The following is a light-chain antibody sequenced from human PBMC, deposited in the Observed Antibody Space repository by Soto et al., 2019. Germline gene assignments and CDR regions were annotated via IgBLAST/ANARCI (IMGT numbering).Light chain of an antibody. J-gene: IGKJ2*01. V-gene: IGKV2-28*01. CDR3: MQALQTPS. Sequence: DVVMTQSPLSLPVTPGEPASISCRSSQSLLHRNGKNYLDWYLQKPGQSPQLLIYLGSNRASGVPCKVRWRESGTSFSMKISRVEAEDVGVYYCMQALQTPSFGQGTKLEIK. CDR2: LGS. CDR1: QSLLHRNGKNY.